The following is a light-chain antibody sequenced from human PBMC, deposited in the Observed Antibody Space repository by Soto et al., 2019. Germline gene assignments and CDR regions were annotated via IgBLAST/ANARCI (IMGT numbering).Light chain of an antibody. J-gene: IGKJ2*01. Sequence: DIAVSQTPPALSASLGDRVTIACRASRSIDRYINWYQQKPGKAPRLLIYAASILQSGVPSRFSGSGSGTDFTLSISGLQPEDFATYYCQQSHSVPLDFGQGTKIEIK. V-gene: IGKV1-39*01. CDR3: QQSHSVPLD. CDR2: AAS. CDR1: RSIDRY.